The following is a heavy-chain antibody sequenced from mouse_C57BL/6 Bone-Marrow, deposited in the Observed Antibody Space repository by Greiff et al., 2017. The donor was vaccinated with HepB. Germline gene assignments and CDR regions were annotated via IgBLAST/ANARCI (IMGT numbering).Heavy chain of an antibody. CDR1: GYTFTSYW. CDR3: ARSTVVPDY. D-gene: IGHD1-1*01. J-gene: IGHJ2*01. CDR2: IDPSDSYT. Sequence: VKLQQPGAELVKPGASVKLSCKASGYTFTSYWMQWVKQRPGQGLEWIGEIDPSDSYTNYNQKFKGKATLTVDTSSSTAYMQLSSLTSEDSAVYYCARSTVVPDYWGQGTTLTVSS. V-gene: IGHV1-50*01.